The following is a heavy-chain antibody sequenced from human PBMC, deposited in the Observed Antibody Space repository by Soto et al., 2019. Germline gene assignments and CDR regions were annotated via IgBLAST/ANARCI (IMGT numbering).Heavy chain of an antibody. D-gene: IGHD2-15*01. J-gene: IGHJ6*02. CDR1: XXXXSSYA. V-gene: IGHV3-30-3*01. Sequence: QVQLVESGGGVVQPGRSLRLSXAXSXXXXSSYAMHWVRQAPGKGLEWVAVISYDGSNKYYADSVKGRFTISRDNSKNTLYLQMNSLRAEDTAVYYCARDWGYCSGGSCYSELYYYYGMDVWGQGTTVTVSS. CDR2: ISYDGSNK. CDR3: ARDWGYCSGGSCYSELYYYYGMDV.